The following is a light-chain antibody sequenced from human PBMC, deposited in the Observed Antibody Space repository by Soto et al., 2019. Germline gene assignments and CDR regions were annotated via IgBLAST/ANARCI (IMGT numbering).Light chain of an antibody. CDR2: DAS. CDR1: RGVSSS. V-gene: IGKV3-11*01. Sequence: EIVLIQSPATLSLSPGERATLSCRASRGVSSSLAWYQQNPGQAPRLLIFDASNRATGIPVRFSGSGSGTDFTLTISSLEPEDFTVYYCQQHSDWPLTFGGGTRVEIK. J-gene: IGKJ4*01. CDR3: QQHSDWPLT.